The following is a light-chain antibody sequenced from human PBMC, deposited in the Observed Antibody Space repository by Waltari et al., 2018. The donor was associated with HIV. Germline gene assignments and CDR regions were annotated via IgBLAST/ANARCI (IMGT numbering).Light chain of an antibody. V-gene: IGLV2-14*01. CDR1: SNAVGGSKY. CDR3: CSYAGTYIV. J-gene: IGLJ1*01. Sequence: QSALTQPASVSGSPGQSITISCTGTSNAVGGSKYVSWYQRHPGKDRKLMIYQVTNRPSGVSNRFSGSKSGNTASLTISGLQAEDEADYYCCSYAGTYIVFGTGTEVTVL. CDR2: QVT.